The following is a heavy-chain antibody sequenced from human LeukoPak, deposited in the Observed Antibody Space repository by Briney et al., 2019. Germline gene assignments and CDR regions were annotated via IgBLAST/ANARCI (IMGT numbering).Heavy chain of an antibody. CDR2: IYIGGST. CDR3: ARGLAGATIGGY. J-gene: IGHJ4*02. V-gene: IGHV3-53*01. Sequence: GGSLRLSCAASGFTVSSNYMNWVRQAPGKGLEWVSVIYIGGSTYYADSVKGRFTISRDNSKNTLFLQTNSLRAEDTAVYYCARGLAGATIGGYWGQGTLVTVSS. CDR1: GFTVSSNY. D-gene: IGHD1-26*01.